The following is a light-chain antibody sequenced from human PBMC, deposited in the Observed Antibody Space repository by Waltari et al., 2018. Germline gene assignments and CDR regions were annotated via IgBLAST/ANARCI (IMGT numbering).Light chain of an antibody. CDR3: QQGRSWPPVT. J-gene: IGKJ5*01. Sequence: EIVLTQSPATLSLSPGERATLSCRASQSVGSSLAWYQQTPGLAPRLLIYDTFNRATGIPARFSGSGSGPDFTLTISSLEPEDFAVYFCQQGRSWPPVTFGQGTRLEIK. CDR1: QSVGSS. CDR2: DTF. V-gene: IGKV3-11*01.